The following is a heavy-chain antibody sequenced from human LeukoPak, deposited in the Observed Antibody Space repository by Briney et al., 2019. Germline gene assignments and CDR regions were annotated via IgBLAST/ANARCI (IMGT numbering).Heavy chain of an antibody. J-gene: IGHJ6*03. CDR2: INPNNGGT. Sequence: ASVKVSCKASGYTFTGSYMHWVRQAPGQGLEWMGWINPNNGGTIYAQKFQGRVTMTGDTSISTAYMELSSLRSDDTAVYYCAPRGGTYPKYYYMDVWGKGTTVTVSS. V-gene: IGHV1-2*02. CDR3: APRGGTYPKYYYMDV. CDR1: GYTFTGSY.